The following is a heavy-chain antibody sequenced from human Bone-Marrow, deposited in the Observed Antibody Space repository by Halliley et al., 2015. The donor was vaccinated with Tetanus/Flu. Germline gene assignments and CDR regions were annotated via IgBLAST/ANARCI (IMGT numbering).Heavy chain of an antibody. J-gene: IGHJ5*02. Sequence: MQLVQSGAEVKEPGESLRISCKASGYSFNTYWIFWVRQKPGKGPEWMGRIDPSDSYTNYGPSFQGHVPITADKSIGTAYLQWTSLKASDPAMYYCASRVDYGASDRASWGQGTLVTVSS. CDR3: ASRVDYGASDRAS. V-gene: IGHV5-10-1*01. CDR1: GYSFNTYW. D-gene: IGHD3-10*01. CDR2: IDPSDSYT.